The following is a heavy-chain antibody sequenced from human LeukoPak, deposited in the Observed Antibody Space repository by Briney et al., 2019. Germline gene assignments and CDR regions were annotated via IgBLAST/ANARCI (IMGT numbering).Heavy chain of an antibody. CDR2: ISGSGGST. D-gene: IGHD3-3*01. J-gene: IGHJ4*02. Sequence: GGSLRLSCAASGFTFSSYAMSWVRQAPGKGLEWVSAISGSGGSTYYADSVKGRFTISRDNSKNTLYLQMNSLRAEDTAVYYCAKNDRDYDFWSGYYASGFDYWGQGTLVTVSS. CDR3: AKNDRDYDFWSGYYASGFDY. CDR1: GFTFSSYA. V-gene: IGHV3-23*01.